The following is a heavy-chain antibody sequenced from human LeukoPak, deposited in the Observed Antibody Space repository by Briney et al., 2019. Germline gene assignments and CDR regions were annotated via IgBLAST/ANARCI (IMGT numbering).Heavy chain of an antibody. J-gene: IGHJ4*02. Sequence: PGGSLRLSCAASGFIFSNYWMSWVRQAPAKGLEWVANIEQDGSQKYYVDSVKGRFTISRDNAKNSLYLQMNSLRAEDTAVYYCAREGFSRIAAAGNVLGYWGQGTLVTVSS. CDR3: AREGFSRIAAAGNVLGY. CDR1: GFIFSNYW. D-gene: IGHD6-13*01. CDR2: IEQDGSQK. V-gene: IGHV3-7*04.